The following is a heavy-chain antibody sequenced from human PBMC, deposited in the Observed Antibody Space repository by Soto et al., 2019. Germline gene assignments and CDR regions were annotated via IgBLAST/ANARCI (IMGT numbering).Heavy chain of an antibody. Sequence: GESLKISCKGSGYSFTGYWISWVRQMPGKGLEWMGRIDPSDSYTNYSPSFQGHVTISADKSISTAYLQWSSLRASDTAMYYCATQYSSSLHIGFDPWGQGTLVTVSS. D-gene: IGHD6-13*01. J-gene: IGHJ5*02. V-gene: IGHV5-10-1*01. CDR1: GYSFTGYW. CDR3: ATQYSSSLHIGFDP. CDR2: IDPSDSYT.